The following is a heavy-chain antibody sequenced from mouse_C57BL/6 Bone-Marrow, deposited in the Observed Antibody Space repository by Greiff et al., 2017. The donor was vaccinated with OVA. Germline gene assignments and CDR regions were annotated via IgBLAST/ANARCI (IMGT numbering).Heavy chain of an antibody. Sequence: VQLQQSGPELVKPGASVKISCKASGYTFTDYYMNWVKQSHGKSLEWIGDINPNNGGTSYNQKFKGKATLTVDKSSSTAYMELRSLTSEDSAVYYCAGYYGPWFAYWGQGTLVTVSA. V-gene: IGHV1-26*01. CDR2: INPNNGGT. D-gene: IGHD1-1*01. J-gene: IGHJ3*01. CDR3: AGYYGPWFAY. CDR1: GYTFTDYY.